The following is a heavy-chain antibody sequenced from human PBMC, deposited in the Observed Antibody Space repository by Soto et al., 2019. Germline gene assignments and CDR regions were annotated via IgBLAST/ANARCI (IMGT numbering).Heavy chain of an antibody. Sequence: GGSLRLSCAASGFTFSSYAMSWVRQAPGKGLEWVSAISGSGGSTYYADSVKGRFTISRDNSKNTLYLQMNSLRAEDTAVYYCAKQGRWIQLWSTIDWGQGTLVTVSS. V-gene: IGHV3-23*01. CDR2: ISGSGGST. J-gene: IGHJ4*02. D-gene: IGHD5-18*01. CDR3: AKQGRWIQLWSTID. CDR1: GFTFSSYA.